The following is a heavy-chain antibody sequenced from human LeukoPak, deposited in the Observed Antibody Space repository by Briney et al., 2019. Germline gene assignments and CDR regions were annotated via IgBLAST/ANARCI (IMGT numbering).Heavy chain of an antibody. D-gene: IGHD3-10*01. J-gene: IGHJ4*02. CDR3: ASLITMVRGATS. Sequence: GASVKVSCKASGYTFTGYYMHWVRQAPGQGLEWMGRINPNSGGTNYAQKFQGRVTMTRGTSISTAYMELSRLRSDDTAVYYCASLITMVRGATSWGQGTLVTVSS. CDR2: INPNSGGT. CDR1: GYTFTGYY. V-gene: IGHV1-2*06.